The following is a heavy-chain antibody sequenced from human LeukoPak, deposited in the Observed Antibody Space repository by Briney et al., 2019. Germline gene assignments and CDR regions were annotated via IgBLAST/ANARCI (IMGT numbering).Heavy chain of an antibody. CDR3: ATGYPAEEAY. D-gene: IGHD6-13*01. CDR2: IYYSGST. V-gene: IGHV4-39*07. CDR1: GGSISSSSYY. J-gene: IGHJ4*02. Sequence: SETLSLTCTVSGGSISSSSYYWGWIRQPPGKGLEWIGSIYYSGSTYYNPSLKSRVTISVDTSKNQFSLKLSSVTAADTAVYYCATGYPAEEAYWGQGTLVTVSS.